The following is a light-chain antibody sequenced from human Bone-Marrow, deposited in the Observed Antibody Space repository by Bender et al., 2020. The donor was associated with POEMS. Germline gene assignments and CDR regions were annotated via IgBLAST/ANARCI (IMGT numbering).Light chain of an antibody. Sequence: QSVLTQAPSVSGDPGQRVIISCTGSSSNTGSGYDINWYQHLPGTAPKLLIYGYNNRPSGVPDRFSGSKSGTSASLAITGLQAEDEGDYYCQSYDNSLGGWVFGGGTKLTVL. CDR3: QSYDNSLGGWV. V-gene: IGLV1-40*01. J-gene: IGLJ3*02. CDR1: SSNTGSGYD. CDR2: GYN.